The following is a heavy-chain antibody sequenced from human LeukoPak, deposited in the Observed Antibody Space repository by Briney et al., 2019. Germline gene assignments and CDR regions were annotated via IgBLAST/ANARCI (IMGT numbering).Heavy chain of an antibody. D-gene: IGHD3-10*01. CDR3: ATDPGGSAFDY. CDR2: IWADGSNK. V-gene: IGHV3-33*01. Sequence: GGSLRLSCAASGFTFSSYGMHWVRQAPGKGLEWVAVIWADGSNKYSADSVKGRFTISRDNSENTLYLQMNSLKAEDTAVYYCATDPGGSAFDYWGQGTLVTVSS. CDR1: GFTFSSYG. J-gene: IGHJ4*02.